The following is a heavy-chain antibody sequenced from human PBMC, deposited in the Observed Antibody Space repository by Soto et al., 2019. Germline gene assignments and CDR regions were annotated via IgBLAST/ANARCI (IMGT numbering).Heavy chain of an antibody. V-gene: IGHV4-4*07. CDR2: IYSSGST. D-gene: IGHD3-3*01. CDR1: GGAISGYS. CDR3: ARGQRFSDWFDP. Sequence: PSETLSLTCTVTGGAISGYSWTWIRQSDGEGLEWLGRIYSSGSTNYNPSLKSRVTISLDTSMNYFALRLSSVTAADTAVYYCARGQRFSDWFDPWCQGTLVTVSS. J-gene: IGHJ5*02.